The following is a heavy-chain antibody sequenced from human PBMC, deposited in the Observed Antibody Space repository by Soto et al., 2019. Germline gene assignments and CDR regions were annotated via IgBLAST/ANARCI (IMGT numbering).Heavy chain of an antibody. D-gene: IGHD1-26*01. CDR2: IYYSGST. CDR3: ARARRATLDY. Sequence: SETLSLTCTVSGGSISSYYWSWIRQPPGKGLEWIGYIYYSGSTNYNPSLKSRVTISVDTSKNQFSLKLSSVTAAETAVYYCARARRATLDYSGQGTLVTVSS. J-gene: IGHJ4*02. V-gene: IGHV4-59*01. CDR1: GGSISSYY.